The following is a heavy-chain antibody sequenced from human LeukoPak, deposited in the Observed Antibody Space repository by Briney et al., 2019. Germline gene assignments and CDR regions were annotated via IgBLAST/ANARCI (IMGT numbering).Heavy chain of an antibody. CDR2: ISGSGGDT. J-gene: IGHJ3*02. D-gene: IGHD3-16*01. Sequence: SGGSLRLSCAASGFTFISYAMTWVRQAPGKGLEWVSGISGSGGDTYYADSVKGRFTISRDNSKNTLYLQMNSLRAEDTAVYHCAKDRNYDTGLGAFDIWGQGTMVTVSS. V-gene: IGHV3-23*01. CDR3: AKDRNYDTGLGAFDI. CDR1: GFTFISYA.